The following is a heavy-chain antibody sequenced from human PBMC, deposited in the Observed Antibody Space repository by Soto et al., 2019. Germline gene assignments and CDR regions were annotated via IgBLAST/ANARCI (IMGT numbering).Heavy chain of an antibody. J-gene: IGHJ1*01. D-gene: IGHD3-10*01. V-gene: IGHV4-34*01. CDR1: GGSFSGYY. Sequence: SETLSLTCAGFGGSFSGYYWSWIRQPPGKGLEWIGEITDSGSTTHNSSLKSRVTISVDTSKNQFSLKLRSVTAADTAVYYCARSRGGVQDWGQGTLVTVSS. CDR2: ITDSGST. CDR3: ARSRGGVQD.